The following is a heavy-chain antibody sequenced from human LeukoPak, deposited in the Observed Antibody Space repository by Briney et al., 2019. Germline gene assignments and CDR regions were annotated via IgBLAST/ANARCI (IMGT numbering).Heavy chain of an antibody. CDR3: ARDYPNCSGGSCYILHGWFDP. V-gene: IGHV1-2*02. J-gene: IGHJ5*02. Sequence: VASVKVSCKASGYTFTVYYMHWVRQAPGQGLEWLGWINPNSGGTNYAQKFQGRVTMARDTSISTAYMELSRLRSDDTAVYYCARDYPNCSGGSCYILHGWFDPWGQGTLVTVSS. CDR1: GYTFTVYY. CDR2: INPNSGGT. D-gene: IGHD2-15*01.